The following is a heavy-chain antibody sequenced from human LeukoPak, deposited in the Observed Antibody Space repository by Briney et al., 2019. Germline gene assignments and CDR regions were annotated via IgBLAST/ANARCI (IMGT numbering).Heavy chain of an antibody. CDR2: IWYDGSNK. Sequence: GGSLRLSCAASGFTFSSYGMHWVRQALGKGLEWVAVIWYDGSNKYYANSVKGRFTISRDNSKNTLYLQMNSLRAEDTAVYYCAKDPYGDYGFFDYWGQGTLVTVSS. CDR1: GFTFSSYG. V-gene: IGHV3-33*06. D-gene: IGHD4-17*01. J-gene: IGHJ4*02. CDR3: AKDPYGDYGFFDY.